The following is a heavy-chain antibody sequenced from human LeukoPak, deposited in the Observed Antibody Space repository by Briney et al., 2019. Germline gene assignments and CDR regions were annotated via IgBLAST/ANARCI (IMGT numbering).Heavy chain of an antibody. V-gene: IGHV3-15*01. D-gene: IGHD1/OR15-1a*01. CDR1: GFTFSIAW. CDR3: TRRGLALEEHQSYFDY. Sequence: KLGGSLRLSCVASGFTFSIAWMSWVRQAPGKGLEWVGRIKSRTDGGTTDYAAPVKGRFTISRDNSKNTLYLQMNSLRAEDTAVYYCTRRGLALEEHQSYFDYWGQGTPVTVSS. CDR2: IKSRTDGGTT. J-gene: IGHJ4*02.